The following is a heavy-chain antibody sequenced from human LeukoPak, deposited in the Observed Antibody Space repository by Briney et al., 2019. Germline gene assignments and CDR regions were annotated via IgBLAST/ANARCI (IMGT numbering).Heavy chain of an antibody. CDR3: AKAPAMDPYYFDY. CDR2: ISGSGGST. Sequence: GGSLRLSCAASGFTFSSYAMGWVRQAPGKGLEWVSAISGSGGSTYYADSVKGRFTISRDNSKNTLYLQMNSLRAEDTAVYYCAKAPAMDPYYFDYWGQGTLVTVSS. D-gene: IGHD5-18*01. CDR1: GFTFSSYA. V-gene: IGHV3-23*01. J-gene: IGHJ4*02.